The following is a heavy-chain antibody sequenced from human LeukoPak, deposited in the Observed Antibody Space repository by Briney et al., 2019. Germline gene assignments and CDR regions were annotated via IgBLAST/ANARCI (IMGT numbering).Heavy chain of an antibody. Sequence: SETLSLTCTVSGGSMSTYYWSWIRQPPGKGLEWIAYIYHSGSTNYSPSLKSRVTISVDTSKNQFSVKLNSVTAADTAVYYCARESFQGEVNFDYWGQGTLVTVSP. D-gene: IGHD3-10*01. CDR3: ARESFQGEVNFDY. CDR1: GGSMSTYY. V-gene: IGHV4-59*01. CDR2: IYHSGST. J-gene: IGHJ4*02.